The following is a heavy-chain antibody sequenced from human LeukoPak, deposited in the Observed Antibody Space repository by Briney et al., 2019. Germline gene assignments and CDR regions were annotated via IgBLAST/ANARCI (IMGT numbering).Heavy chain of an antibody. D-gene: IGHD5-12*01. Sequence: GGSLRLSCAASGFTFSSYAMSWVRQAPGKGLEWVSSISNSGGRTFYTDSVKGRFTISRDNSKITLYLQMNSLRAEDTAVYYCAKSYNGXESKPDYWGQGTLXXVSS. CDR1: GFTFSSYA. CDR2: ISNSGGRT. J-gene: IGHJ4*02. CDR3: AKSYNGXESKPDY. V-gene: IGHV3-23*01.